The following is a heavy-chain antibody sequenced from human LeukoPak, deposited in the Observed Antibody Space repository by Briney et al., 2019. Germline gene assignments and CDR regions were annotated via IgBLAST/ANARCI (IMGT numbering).Heavy chain of an antibody. Sequence: GGSLRLSCAAYGFTFSSYAMSWVRQAPGKGLEWVSAISGSGGSTYYAGSVKGRFTISRDNTKNTLYLKMNSLRAEDTAVYYCATYGDYVFQYFDYWGQGTLVTVSS. CDR2: ISGSGGST. CDR3: ATYGDYVFQYFDY. CDR1: GFTFSSYA. V-gene: IGHV3-23*01. D-gene: IGHD4-17*01. J-gene: IGHJ4*02.